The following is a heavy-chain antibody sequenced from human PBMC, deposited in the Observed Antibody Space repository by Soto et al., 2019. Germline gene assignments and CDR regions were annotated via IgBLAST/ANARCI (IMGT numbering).Heavy chain of an antibody. CDR1: VFTFSNAL. CDR2: IKSKTDGGTT. CDR3: TTDTPKATLAFDI. J-gene: IGHJ3*02. Sequence: WGSLLITCASSVFTFSNALMSWVRQAPGKGLEWVGRIKSKTDGGTTDYAAPVKGRFTISRDDSKNTLYLQMNSLKTEDTAVYYCTTDTPKATLAFDIWGQGTMVTVSS. V-gene: IGHV3-15*01.